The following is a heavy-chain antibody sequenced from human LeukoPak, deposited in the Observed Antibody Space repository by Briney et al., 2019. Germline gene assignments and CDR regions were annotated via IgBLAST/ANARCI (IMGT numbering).Heavy chain of an antibody. CDR3: ARGGGLDV. Sequence: GGSLRLSCAVSGFGVSVYFMTWVRQAPGKGLEWVASINHNGNVNYYVDSVKGRFTISRDNAKNSLYLQMSNLRAEDTAVYFCARGGGLDVWGQGATVTVSS. J-gene: IGHJ6*02. CDR2: INHNGNVN. V-gene: IGHV3-7*03. D-gene: IGHD3-16*01. CDR1: GFGVSVYF.